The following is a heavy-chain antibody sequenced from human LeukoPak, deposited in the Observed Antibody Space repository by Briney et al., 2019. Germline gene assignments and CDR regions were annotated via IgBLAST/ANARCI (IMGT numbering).Heavy chain of an antibody. CDR2: ISAYNGNT. J-gene: IGHJ4*02. CDR1: GYTFTIYG. V-gene: IGHV1-18*01. CDR3: ARVPYSGSYSYLDY. Sequence: ASVNVSCTASGYTFTIYGISWVRQAPGQGLEWMGWISAYNGNTNYAQKLQGRVTMTTDTSTSTAYMELRSLRSDDTAVYYCARVPYSGSYSYLDYWGQGTLVTVSS. D-gene: IGHD1-26*01.